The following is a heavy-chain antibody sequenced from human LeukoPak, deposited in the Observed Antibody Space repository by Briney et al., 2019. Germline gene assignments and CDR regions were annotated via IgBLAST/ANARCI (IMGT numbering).Heavy chain of an antibody. CDR3: AREFKQANWNDGHWFDP. J-gene: IGHJ5*02. D-gene: IGHD1-20*01. Sequence: SVKVSCKASGATFSTYGLSWVRQAPGQGLEWMGRISPCFDIANYAQKFQGRVTITADKSTSTVYTELSSLRSEDTAIYYCAREFKQANWNDGHWFDPWGQGTLVTVSS. CDR2: ISPCFDIA. V-gene: IGHV1-69*04. CDR1: GATFSTYG.